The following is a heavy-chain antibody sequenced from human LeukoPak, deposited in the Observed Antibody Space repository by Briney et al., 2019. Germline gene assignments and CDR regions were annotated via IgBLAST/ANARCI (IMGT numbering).Heavy chain of an antibody. CDR2: IYYSGST. D-gene: IGHD3-16*01. CDR3: ARHRGAQVPSLDL. Sequence: PSETLSLTCAVYGGSISSYYWSWIRQPPGKGLEWIGYIYYSGSTNYNPSLKSRVTISVDTSKNQFSLKLSSVTAADTAVYYCARHRGAQVPSLDLWGRGTLVTVSS. J-gene: IGHJ2*01. CDR1: GGSISSYY. V-gene: IGHV4-59*08.